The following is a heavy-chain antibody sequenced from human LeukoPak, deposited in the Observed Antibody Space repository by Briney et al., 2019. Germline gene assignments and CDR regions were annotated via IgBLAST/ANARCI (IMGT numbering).Heavy chain of an antibody. J-gene: IGHJ4*02. Sequence: ASPKVSCKASGYTFTSYYMHCVRNAPGQGLEWMGIINPSGVSTSSAQYFQGSVTMTSDTSTSTVYMELSSLRSEDTAVYYCARDLDYYDSSGTLDYWGQGTLVTVSS. V-gene: IGHV1-46*01. CDR1: GYTFTSYY. CDR2: INPSGVST. CDR3: ARDLDYYDSSGTLDY. D-gene: IGHD3-22*01.